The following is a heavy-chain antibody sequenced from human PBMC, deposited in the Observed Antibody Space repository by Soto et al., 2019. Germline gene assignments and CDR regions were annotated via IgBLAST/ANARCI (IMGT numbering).Heavy chain of an antibody. D-gene: IGHD1-1*01. CDR1: GGSISSSSYY. J-gene: IGHJ4*02. CDR3: ARPEPWNAEL. V-gene: IGHV4-39*01. Sequence: TLSLTCTVSGGSISSSSYYWGWIRQPPGKGLEWIGSIYYRGSTYYNPSLKSRVTISVDTSKNQFSLKLNSVTAADTAVYYCARPEPWNAELWGQGTLDTVSS. CDR2: IYYRGST.